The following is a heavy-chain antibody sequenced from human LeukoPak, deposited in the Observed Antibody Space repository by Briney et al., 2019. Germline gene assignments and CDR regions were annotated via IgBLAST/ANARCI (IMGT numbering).Heavy chain of an antibody. V-gene: IGHV3-33*08. CDR2: IWYDGSNK. D-gene: IGHD6-19*01. CDR1: GFTFSSYG. CDR3: ARDGSGWYYFDY. J-gene: IGHJ4*02. Sequence: GGSLRLSCAASGFTFSSYGMHWVRQAPGKGLEWVAVIWYDGSNKYYADSVKGRFTISRDNSKNTLYLQMNGLRAEDTAVYYCARDGSGWYYFDYWGQGTLVTVSS.